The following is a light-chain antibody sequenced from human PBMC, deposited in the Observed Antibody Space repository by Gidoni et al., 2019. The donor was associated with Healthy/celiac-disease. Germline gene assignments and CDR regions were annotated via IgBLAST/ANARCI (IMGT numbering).Light chain of an antibody. Sequence: EIAMTQSPATLSVSPGERATLSCRASQSVSSNLAWYQQKPGQAPRPLIYGASTRATGIPARFSGSGSGTEFTLTISSLQSEDFAVYYCQQYNNWPGTFGQGTKLEIK. V-gene: IGKV3-15*01. CDR1: QSVSSN. J-gene: IGKJ2*01. CDR2: GAS. CDR3: QQYNNWPGT.